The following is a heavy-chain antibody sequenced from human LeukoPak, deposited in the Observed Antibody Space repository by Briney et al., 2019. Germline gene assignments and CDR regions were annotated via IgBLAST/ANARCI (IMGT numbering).Heavy chain of an antibody. V-gene: IGHV3-30*18. Sequence: GGSLRLSCAASGLTFNNYGMHWVRQAPGKGLEWVATISYDGGNKYYADSVKGRFTISRDNSKNTLYLQMNSLRAEDTAVYYCAKDGSIPASQLGYWGQGTLVTVSS. CDR2: ISYDGGNK. J-gene: IGHJ4*02. D-gene: IGHD2-2*01. CDR3: AKDGSIPASQLGY. CDR1: GLTFNNYG.